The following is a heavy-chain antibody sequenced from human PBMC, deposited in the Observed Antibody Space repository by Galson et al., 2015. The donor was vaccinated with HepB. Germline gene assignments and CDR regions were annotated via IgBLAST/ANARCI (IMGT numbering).Heavy chain of an antibody. Sequence: SLRLSCAASGFTFSSYGMHWVRQAPGKGLEWVAVIWYDGSNKYYADSVKGRFTISRDNSKNTLYLQMNSLRAEDTAVYYCARENAAAGKDYFDYWGQGTLVTVSS. CDR3: ARENAAAGKDYFDY. V-gene: IGHV3-30*19. CDR2: IWYDGSNK. J-gene: IGHJ4*02. D-gene: IGHD6-13*01. CDR1: GFTFSSYG.